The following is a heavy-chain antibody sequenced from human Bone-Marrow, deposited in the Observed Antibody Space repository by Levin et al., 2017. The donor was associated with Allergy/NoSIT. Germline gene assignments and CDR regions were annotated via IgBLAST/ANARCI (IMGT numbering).Heavy chain of an antibody. J-gene: IGHJ4*02. V-gene: IGHV3-23*01. Sequence: GESLKISCAASGFTFSRYAMAWVRQAPGQGLEWVPGMSGSGGRTVYADPVKGRFTISRDNSKNIMYLQMNSRRVEDTALYYCAREDNWNYDYWGQGTLVTVSS. CDR2: MSGSGGRT. CDR3: AREDNWNYDY. D-gene: IGHD1-7*01. CDR1: GFTFSRYA.